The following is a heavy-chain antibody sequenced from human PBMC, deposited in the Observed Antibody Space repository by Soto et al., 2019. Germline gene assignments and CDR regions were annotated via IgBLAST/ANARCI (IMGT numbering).Heavy chain of an antibody. Sequence: GGSLRLSCAASGFTFSSYEMNWVRQAPGKGLEWVSYISSSGSTIYYADSVKGRFTISRDNAKNSLYLQMNSLRAEDTAVYYCARGTTETPATLTHYGDYEMGMGYWGQG. J-gene: IGHJ4*02. V-gene: IGHV3-48*03. D-gene: IGHD4-17*01. CDR2: ISSSGSTI. CDR3: ARGTTETPATLTHYGDYEMGMGY. CDR1: GFTFSSYE.